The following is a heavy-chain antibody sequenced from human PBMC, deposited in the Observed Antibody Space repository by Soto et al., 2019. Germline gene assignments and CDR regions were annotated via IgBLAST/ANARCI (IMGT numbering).Heavy chain of an antibody. Sequence: SLTCTVSGASMSTSAYYWSWIRQHPGKGLEWIGYIYYSGSTFYNPSLMSRVTISVDTSKHQFSLKMTSVTAADTAVYYCARHVSVVGRRGYFDYWGLGTLVTVSS. CDR2: IYYSGST. J-gene: IGHJ4*02. CDR1: GASMSTSAYY. V-gene: IGHV4-31*03. CDR3: ARHVSVVGRRGYFDY. D-gene: IGHD1-26*01.